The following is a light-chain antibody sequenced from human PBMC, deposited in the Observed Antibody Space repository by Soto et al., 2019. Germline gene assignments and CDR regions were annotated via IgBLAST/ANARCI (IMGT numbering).Light chain of an antibody. J-gene: IGKJ4*01. V-gene: IGKV3-20*01. CDR3: QQSASSPLLT. CDR2: GAA. Sequence: EIVLTQSPGTLSLSPGERATLSCRASQSVSSGYLAWYQQKPGQGPRLRIDGAARSSTGITVRFSGSGSGTDFPLTISSLEPEDVAVYYCQQSASSPLLTFGGGTKVDIK. CDR1: QSVSSGY.